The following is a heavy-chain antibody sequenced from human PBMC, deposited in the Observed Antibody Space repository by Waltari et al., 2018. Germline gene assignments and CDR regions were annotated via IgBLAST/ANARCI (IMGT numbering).Heavy chain of an antibody. Sequence: QVQLQESGPGLVKPSETLSLTCTVSGGSISSYYWSWIRQPPGKGLEWIGYIYYSGSTNSNPALKSRVTISVDTSKNQFSLKLSSVTAADTAVYYCARHPVVTVVTPRSLADAFDIWGQGTMVTVSS. J-gene: IGHJ3*02. CDR2: IYYSGST. CDR3: ARHPVVTVVTPRSLADAFDI. D-gene: IGHD2-15*01. CDR1: GGSISSYY. V-gene: IGHV4-59*08.